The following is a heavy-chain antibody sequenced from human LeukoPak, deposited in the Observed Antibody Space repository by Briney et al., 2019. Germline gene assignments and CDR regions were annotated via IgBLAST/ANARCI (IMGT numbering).Heavy chain of an antibody. CDR1: GFTFSSYG. CDR2: ISYDGSNK. J-gene: IGHJ4*02. V-gene: IGHV3-30*18. D-gene: IGHD3-10*01. Sequence: GGSLRLSCAASGFTFSSYGMNWVRQAPGKGLEWVAVISYDGSNKYYADSVKGRFTISRDNSKNTLYLQMNSLRAEDTAVYYCAKDSGNGSGSSGYWGQGTLVTVSS. CDR3: AKDSGNGSGSSGY.